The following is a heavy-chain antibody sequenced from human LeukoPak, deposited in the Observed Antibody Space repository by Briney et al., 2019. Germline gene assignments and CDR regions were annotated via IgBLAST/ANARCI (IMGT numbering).Heavy chain of an antibody. J-gene: IGHJ5*02. CDR1: GFTFSSYA. D-gene: IGHD3-10*01. V-gene: IGHV3-20*04. Sequence: GGSLRLSCAASGFTFSSYAMSWVRQAPGKGLEWVSGINWNGGSTGYADSVKGRFTISRDNAKNSLYLQMNSLRAEDTALYYCARDGDRFGELLSTQFNWFDPWGQGTLVIVSS. CDR2: INWNGGST. CDR3: ARDGDRFGELLSTQFNWFDP.